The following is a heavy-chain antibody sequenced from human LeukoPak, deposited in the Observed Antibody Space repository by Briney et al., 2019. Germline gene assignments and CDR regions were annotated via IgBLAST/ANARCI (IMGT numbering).Heavy chain of an antibody. Sequence: ASVKVSCQASGYTFTDYYIHWVRQAPGQGLEWMGIINPSGGNTKYAEKFQARVTMTRDTSTSTAYMDLSSLRSEDTAVYYCARAQGYGDCDYWGQGNLVTVSS. CDR2: INPSGGNT. V-gene: IGHV1-46*01. CDR1: GYTFTDYY. J-gene: IGHJ4*02. CDR3: ARAQGYGDCDY. D-gene: IGHD4-17*01.